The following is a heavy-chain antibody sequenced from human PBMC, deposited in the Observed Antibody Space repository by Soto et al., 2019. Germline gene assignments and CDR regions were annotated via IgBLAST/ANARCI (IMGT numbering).Heavy chain of an antibody. J-gene: IGHJ5*02. CDR1: GFSFSSYA. CDR3: ARDMYSSDYFVKWFEP. Sequence: QVRLVESGGGVVQPGRSLRLSCTASGFSFSSYAMDWFRQPPGKGLEWVAVISHDGINKHYADTVKGRVTVSRDNSNHSLDLQLNRLRGEDTAMYYCARDMYSSDYFVKWFEPWGQGTLVTVSS. D-gene: IGHD6-19*01. CDR2: ISHDGINK. V-gene: IGHV3-30-3*01.